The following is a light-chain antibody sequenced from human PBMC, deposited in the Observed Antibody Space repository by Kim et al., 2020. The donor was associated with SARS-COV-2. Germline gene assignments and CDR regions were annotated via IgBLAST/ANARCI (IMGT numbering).Light chain of an antibody. V-gene: IGLV1-44*01. J-gene: IGLJ3*02. Sequence: ELTQPPSASVTPGQRVTISCSGSNSNIGVNTVNWYQQFPGTAPKLLIYRNNQRPSGVPDRFSGSKSGTSASLALSGLLSEDEADYYCATWDDSLNAWVFGGGTQLTVL. CDR3: ATWDDSLNAWV. CDR1: NSNIGVNT. CDR2: RNN.